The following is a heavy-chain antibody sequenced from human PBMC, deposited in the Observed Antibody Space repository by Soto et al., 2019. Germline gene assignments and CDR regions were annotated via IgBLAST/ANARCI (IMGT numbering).Heavy chain of an antibody. Sequence: TLSLTCAISGDSVSSNSATWNWIRPSPSRGLEWLGRTYYSSKWYNDNAVSGKRRITINPDTSKNQFSLQRNAVTPEDTAVYYCARILRCLEWPLRDDAFDIWGQGTMVTVSS. V-gene: IGHV6-1*01. J-gene: IGHJ3*02. CDR3: ARILRCLEWPLRDDAFDI. CDR1: GDSVSSNSAT. CDR2: TYYSSKWYN. D-gene: IGHD3-3*01.